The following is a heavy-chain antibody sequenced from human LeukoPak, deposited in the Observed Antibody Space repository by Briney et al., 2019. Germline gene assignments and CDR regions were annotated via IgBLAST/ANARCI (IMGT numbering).Heavy chain of an antibody. Sequence: SQTLSLTCTVSGGSICSYYWSWIRQPPGKGLEWIGYIYYSGSTNYNPSLKSRVTISVETSKNQFSLKLSSVTAADTAVYYFARLGEELPSAYYGMDVWGQGTTVTVSS. CDR2: IYYSGST. D-gene: IGHD3-10*01. V-gene: IGHV4-59*01. CDR1: GGSICSYY. J-gene: IGHJ6*02. CDR3: ARLGEELPSAYYGMDV.